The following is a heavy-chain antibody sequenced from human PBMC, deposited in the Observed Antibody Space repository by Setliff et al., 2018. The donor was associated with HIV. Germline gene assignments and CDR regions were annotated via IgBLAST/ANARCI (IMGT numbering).Heavy chain of an antibody. V-gene: IGHV4-31*03. CDR3: ARLRQWLAFFDS. Sequence: PSETLSLTCTVTGGSISSGGFYWTWIRQHPGKGLEWIGYIYNTGGTYHSPSLESRVTISVDTSQNQFSLKLTSVTAADTAVYYCARLRQWLAFFDSWGQGTLVTVSS. J-gene: IGHJ4*02. CDR1: GGSISSGGFY. D-gene: IGHD6-19*01. CDR2: IYNTGGT.